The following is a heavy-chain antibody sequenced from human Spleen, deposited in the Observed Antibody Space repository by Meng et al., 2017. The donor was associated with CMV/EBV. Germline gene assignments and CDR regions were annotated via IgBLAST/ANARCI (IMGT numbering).Heavy chain of an antibody. V-gene: IGHV1-69*12. J-gene: IGHJ4*02. Sequence: QGPLVQYGAEGNKPGFSVKVSCKACGRHFSSEAMSWVRQAPGQGLEWMGGIIPIFGTANYAQKFQGRVTITADESTSTAYMELSSLRSEDTAVYYCVRGRSGSYSGSAFWGQGTLVTVSS. CDR3: VRGRSGSYSGSAF. CDR1: GRHFSSEA. CDR2: IIPIFGTA. D-gene: IGHD1-26*01.